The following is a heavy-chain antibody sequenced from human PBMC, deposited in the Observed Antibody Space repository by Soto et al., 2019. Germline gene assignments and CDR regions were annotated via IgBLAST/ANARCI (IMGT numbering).Heavy chain of an antibody. CDR1: GYIFTSYY. J-gene: IGHJ4*02. Sequence: ASVKVSCKASGYIFTSYYIHWVRQAPGQGLEWMALINPSGGTTNYAQKFQGRVTMTRDTSTSTAYMELRSLRSDDTAVYYCARDVGYGLIDYWGQGTLVTVSS. CDR2: INPSGGTT. CDR3: ARDVGYGLIDY. V-gene: IGHV1-46*01. D-gene: IGHD5-18*01.